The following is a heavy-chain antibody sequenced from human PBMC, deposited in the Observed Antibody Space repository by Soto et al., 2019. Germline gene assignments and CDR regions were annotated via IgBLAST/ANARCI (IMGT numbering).Heavy chain of an antibody. Sequence: SETLSLTCTVSGGSISSYYWSWSRQPPGKGVEWTGYIYYSGSTNYNPSLKSRDTISVDTSKNQFSLKLSSVTAADTAVYYCARARVSAAYDYWGQGTLVTVSS. D-gene: IGHD6-13*01. V-gene: IGHV4-59*01. CDR3: ARARVSAAYDY. CDR1: GGSISSYY. CDR2: IYYSGST. J-gene: IGHJ4*02.